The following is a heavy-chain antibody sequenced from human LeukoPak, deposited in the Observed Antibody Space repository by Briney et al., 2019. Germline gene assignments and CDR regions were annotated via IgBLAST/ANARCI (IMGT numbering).Heavy chain of an antibody. J-gene: IGHJ4*02. CDR2: ISGSGGST. Sequence: GGSLRLSCAASGFTFSTYWMSWVRQAPGKGLEWVSAISGSGGSTYYADSVKGRFTISRDNSKNTLYLQMNSLRAEDTAVYYCAKDGGYYDSSGLYWGQGTLVTVSS. CDR1: GFTFSTYW. D-gene: IGHD3-22*01. V-gene: IGHV3-23*01. CDR3: AKDGGYYDSSGLY.